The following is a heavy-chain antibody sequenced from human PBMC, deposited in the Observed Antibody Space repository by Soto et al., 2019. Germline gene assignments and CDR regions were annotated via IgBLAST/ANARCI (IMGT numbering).Heavy chain of an antibody. V-gene: IGHV1-69*13. CDR1: GGTFSSYA. CDR2: IIPIFGTA. D-gene: IGHD2-2*01. Sequence: SVKVSCKASGGTFSSYAISWVRQAPGQGLEWMGGIIPIFGTANYAQKFQGRVTITADESTSTAYMELSSLRSEDTAVYYCARVRVPAAIRAYYYGMDVWGQGTTVTVSS. J-gene: IGHJ6*02. CDR3: ARVRVPAAIRAYYYGMDV.